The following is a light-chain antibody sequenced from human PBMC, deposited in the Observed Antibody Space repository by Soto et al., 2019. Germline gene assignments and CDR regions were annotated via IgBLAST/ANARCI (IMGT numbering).Light chain of an antibody. J-gene: IGKJ5*01. CDR3: QQLHSYPFT. Sequence: DIQMTQSPSSLSASVGDTVTINCQASQGVSSSLAWYHQQPGKAPKLLIYAATTLQSGVPSRFSGSGSGTDFTLTINSLQPEDFATYYCQQLHSYPFTFGQGTRLEIK. CDR1: QGVSSS. CDR2: AAT. V-gene: IGKV1-9*01.